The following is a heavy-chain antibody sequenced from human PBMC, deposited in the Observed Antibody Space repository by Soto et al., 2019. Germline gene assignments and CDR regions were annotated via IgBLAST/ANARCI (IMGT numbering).Heavy chain of an antibody. CDR3: ARDPPYSSGWYAGFDP. D-gene: IGHD6-19*01. CDR1: GYTLTSYG. J-gene: IGHJ5*02. V-gene: IGHV1-18*01. Sequence: ASVKVSCKASGYTLTSYGISWVRQAPGQGLEWMGWISAYNGNTNYAQKFQGRVTMTTDTSTSTAYMELRSLRSDDTAVYYCARDPPYSSGWYAGFDPRGQRTPVTVSS. CDR2: ISAYNGNT.